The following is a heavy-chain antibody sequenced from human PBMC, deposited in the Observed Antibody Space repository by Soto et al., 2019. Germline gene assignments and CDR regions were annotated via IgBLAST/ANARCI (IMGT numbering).Heavy chain of an antibody. CDR3: ARDCSGGSCYYLDN. Sequence: PGGSLRLSCAASGFTFSTYGMHWVRQAPGKGLEWVAVTLYDGSNSFYADSVKGRFTISRDNSKRTLYLQMDRLRVDDTAVYYCARDCSGGSCYYLDNWGQGTLVTSP. V-gene: IGHV3-33*01. D-gene: IGHD2-15*01. CDR2: TLYDGSNS. J-gene: IGHJ4*02. CDR1: GFTFSTYG.